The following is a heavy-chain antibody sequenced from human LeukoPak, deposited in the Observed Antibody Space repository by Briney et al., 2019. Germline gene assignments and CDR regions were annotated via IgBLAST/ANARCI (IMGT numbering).Heavy chain of an antibody. D-gene: IGHD4-11*01. Sequence: PGGSLRLSCAASGFTFSSYGMHWVRQAPGKGLEWVAFIRYDGSNKYYADSVKGRFTISRDNSKNTLYLQMNSLRAEDTAVYYCARRLPTTKVFDYWGQGTLVTVSS. CDR2: IRYDGSNK. V-gene: IGHV3-30*02. CDR1: GFTFSSYG. J-gene: IGHJ4*02. CDR3: ARRLPTTKVFDY.